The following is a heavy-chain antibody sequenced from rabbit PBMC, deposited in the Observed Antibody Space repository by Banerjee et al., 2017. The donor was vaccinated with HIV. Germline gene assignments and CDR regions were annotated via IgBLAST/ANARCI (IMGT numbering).Heavy chain of an antibody. J-gene: IGHJ4*01. D-gene: IGHD2-1*01. Sequence: QEQLVESGGGLVQPGGSLKLSCKASGFDFSSYGVSWVRQAPGKGLEWIGYIDPVFGSTYYASWVNGRFTISSHNAQNTLYLQLNSLTAADTATYFCARTTMTMVPNLWGQGTLVTVS. CDR2: IDPVFGST. V-gene: IGHV1S47*01. CDR1: GFDFSSYG. CDR3: ARTTMTMVPNL.